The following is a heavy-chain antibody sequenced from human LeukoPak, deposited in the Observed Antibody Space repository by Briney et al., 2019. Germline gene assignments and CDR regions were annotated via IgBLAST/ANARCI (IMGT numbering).Heavy chain of an antibody. Sequence: EASVKVSCKASGYTLTSYGISWVRQAPGQGLEWMGWISAYNGNTNYAQKLQGRVTMTTDTSTSTAYMELRSLRSDGTAVYYCARGRSSGSPHLFDYWGQGTLVTVSS. CDR1: GYTLTSYG. CDR2: ISAYNGNT. V-gene: IGHV1-18*01. J-gene: IGHJ4*02. CDR3: ARGRSSGSPHLFDY. D-gene: IGHD1-26*01.